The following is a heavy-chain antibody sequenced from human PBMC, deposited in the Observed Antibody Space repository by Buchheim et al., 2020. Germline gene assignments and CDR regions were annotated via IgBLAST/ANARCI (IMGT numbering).Heavy chain of an antibody. CDR3: ARAYDFWSGYYSFDY. CDR2: IYYSGST. Sequence: QLQLQESGPGLVKPSETLSLTCTVSGGSISSSSYYWGWIRQPPGKGLEWIGSIYYSGSTYYNPSLKSRVTISVDTSRNQFSLKLSSVTAADTAVYYCARAYDFWSGYYSFDYWGQGTL. D-gene: IGHD3-3*01. CDR1: GGSISSSSYY. V-gene: IGHV4-39*01. J-gene: IGHJ4*02.